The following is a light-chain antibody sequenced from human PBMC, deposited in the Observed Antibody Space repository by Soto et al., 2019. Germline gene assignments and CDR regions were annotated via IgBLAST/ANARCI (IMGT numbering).Light chain of an antibody. J-gene: IGKJ4*01. CDR1: QSVSSN. V-gene: IGKV3-15*01. Sequence: EIVMTQSPATLSVSPGERATLSCRASQSVSSNLAWYQQKPGQAPRLLIHGASTRATVIPARFSGSGSGTEFTVTISSLQSEDFAVYFCQQYNNWPLTFGGGTKVEIK. CDR3: QQYNNWPLT. CDR2: GAS.